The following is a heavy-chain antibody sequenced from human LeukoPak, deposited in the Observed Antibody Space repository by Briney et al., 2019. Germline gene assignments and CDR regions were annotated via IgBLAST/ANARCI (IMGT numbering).Heavy chain of an antibody. Sequence: TGGFLRLSCAASGFTFDDYAMHWVRQAPGKGLEWVSGISWNSGSIGYADSVKGRFTISRDNAKNSLYLQMNSVRAEDTAVYYCAREVATVTTKGVPFDYWGQGTLVTVSS. CDR1: GFTFDDYA. D-gene: IGHD4-17*01. CDR2: ISWNSGSI. CDR3: AREVATVTTKGVPFDY. J-gene: IGHJ4*02. V-gene: IGHV3-9*01.